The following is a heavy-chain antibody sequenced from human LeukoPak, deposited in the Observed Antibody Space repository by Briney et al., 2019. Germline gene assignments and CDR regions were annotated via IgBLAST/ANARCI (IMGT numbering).Heavy chain of an antibody. CDR1: GGSISTSNW. CDR2: IYHSGST. J-gene: IGHJ4*02. Sequence: SETLSLTCGVSGGSISTSNWWSWVRQPPGKGLEWIGEIYHSGSTNYNPSLKSRVTISVDKSKNQFSLKLSSVTAADTAVYYCAREAPYYYDSSGYQTYYFDYWGQGTLVTVSS. D-gene: IGHD3-22*01. CDR3: AREAPYYYDSSGYQTYYFDY. V-gene: IGHV4-4*02.